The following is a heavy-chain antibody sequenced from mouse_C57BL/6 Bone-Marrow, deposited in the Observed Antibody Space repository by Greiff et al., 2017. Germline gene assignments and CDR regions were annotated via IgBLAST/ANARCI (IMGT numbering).Heavy chain of an antibody. Sequence: VQLQQSGAELVRPGASVKLSCTASGFNIQDDYMHWVKQRPEQGLAWIGWIDPENGDTEYASKFQGKATITADTSSNTAYLQLSSLTSEDTAVYYCTTRSYYYGSSYGAMDYWGQGTSVTVAS. V-gene: IGHV14-4*01. CDR3: TTRSYYYGSSYGAMDY. D-gene: IGHD1-1*01. CDR2: IDPENGDT. CDR1: GFNIQDDY. J-gene: IGHJ4*01.